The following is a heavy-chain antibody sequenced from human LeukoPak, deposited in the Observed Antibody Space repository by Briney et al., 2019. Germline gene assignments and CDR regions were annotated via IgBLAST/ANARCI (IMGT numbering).Heavy chain of an antibody. CDR2: IIPIFGTA. D-gene: IGHD5-18*01. J-gene: IGHJ3*02. CDR1: GGTFSSYA. CDR3: ASAMWIQLWPIHDAFAI. Sequence: GASVKVSCKASGGTFSSYAISWVRQAPGQGLEWMGRIIPIFGTANYAQKFQGRVTITTDESTSTAYMELSSLRAEDTAVYYCASAMWIQLWPIHDAFAIWGQGTMVTVSS. V-gene: IGHV1-69*05.